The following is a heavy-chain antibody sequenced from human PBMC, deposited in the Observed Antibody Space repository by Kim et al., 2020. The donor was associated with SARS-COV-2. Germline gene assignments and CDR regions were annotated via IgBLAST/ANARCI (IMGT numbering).Heavy chain of an antibody. CDR3: ARAGVYYDSSGCEKHYG. CDR1: GFTFSSYA. CDR2: ISYDGSNK. J-gene: IGHJ6*01. V-gene: IGHV3-30*04. D-gene: IGHD3-22*01. Sequence: GGSLRLSCAASGFTFSSYAMHWVRQAPGKGLEWVAVISYDGSNKYYADSVKGRFTISRDNSKNTLYLQMNSLSAEDTAVYYCARAGVYYDSSGCEKHYG.